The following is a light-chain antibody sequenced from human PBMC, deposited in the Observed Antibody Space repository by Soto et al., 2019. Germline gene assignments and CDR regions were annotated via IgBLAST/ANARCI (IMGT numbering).Light chain of an antibody. V-gene: IGKV1-12*01. J-gene: IGKJ5*01. CDR2: FAS. Sequence: VHMSLSPSSISASAGDRVTITCRASQGIGDRLAWYQQKPGKVPRLLIYFASTLGSGVPARFSGSGSGTDFTLTISSLQPEDFATYYCQQSYSTPITFGEGTRLEIK. CDR3: QQSYSTPIT. CDR1: QGIGDR.